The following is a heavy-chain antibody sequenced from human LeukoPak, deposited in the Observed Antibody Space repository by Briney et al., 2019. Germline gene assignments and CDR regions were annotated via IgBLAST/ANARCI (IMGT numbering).Heavy chain of an antibody. Sequence: SETLSLTCTVSGGSISSSSYYWGWIRQPPGKGLEWIGSIYYSGSTYYNPSLKSRVTISVDTSKNQFSLKLSSVTAADTAVYYCAREEQWLVGVDYWGQGTLVTVSS. CDR3: AREEQWLVGVDY. CDR1: GGSISSSSYY. J-gene: IGHJ4*02. V-gene: IGHV4-39*07. D-gene: IGHD6-19*01. CDR2: IYYSGST.